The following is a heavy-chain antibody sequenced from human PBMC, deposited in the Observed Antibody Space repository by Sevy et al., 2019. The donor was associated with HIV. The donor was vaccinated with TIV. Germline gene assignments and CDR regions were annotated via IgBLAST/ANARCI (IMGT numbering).Heavy chain of an antibody. CDR2: ISYDGGNK. Sequence: GGSLRLSCAASGFTFSRYAMHWVRQAPGKGLEWVAVISYDGGNKYFTDSLKGRFTISRDNSKNTLILQMNSLRPEDTAVYYCARIETGHSYGTPPWYWGQGTLVTVSS. J-gene: IGHJ4*02. D-gene: IGHD5-18*01. V-gene: IGHV3-30-3*01. CDR3: ARIETGHSYGTPPWY. CDR1: GFTFSRYA.